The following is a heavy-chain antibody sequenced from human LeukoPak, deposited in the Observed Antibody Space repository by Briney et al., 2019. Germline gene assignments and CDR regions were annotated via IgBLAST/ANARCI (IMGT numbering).Heavy chain of an antibody. CDR1: GGSISSYY. Sequence: SETLSLTCTVSGGSISSYYWSWIRQPPGKGLEWIGYIYYSGSTNYNPSLKSRVTISVDTSKNLFSLKLSSVTAADTAVYYCARSATVTNYYYGMDVWGQGTTVTVSS. V-gene: IGHV4-59*01. D-gene: IGHD4-17*01. J-gene: IGHJ6*02. CDR2: IYYSGST. CDR3: ARSATVTNYYYGMDV.